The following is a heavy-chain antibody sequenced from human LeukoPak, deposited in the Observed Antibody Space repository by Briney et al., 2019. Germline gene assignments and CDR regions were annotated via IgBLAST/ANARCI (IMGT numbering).Heavy chain of an antibody. V-gene: IGHV1-2*02. D-gene: IGHD6-6*01. CDR3: AREWPHTRAARRGSNWFDP. Sequence: GASVKVSCKASGYTFTSYDINWVRQATGQGLEWMGWINPNSGGTNYAQKFQGRVTMTRDTSISTAYMELSRLRSDDTAVYYCAREWPHTRAARRGSNWFDPWGQGTLVTVSS. CDR1: GYTFTSYD. J-gene: IGHJ5*02. CDR2: INPNSGGT.